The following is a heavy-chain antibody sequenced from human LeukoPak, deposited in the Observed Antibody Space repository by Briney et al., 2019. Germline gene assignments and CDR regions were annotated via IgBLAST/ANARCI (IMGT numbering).Heavy chain of an antibody. D-gene: IGHD6-19*01. CDR1: GGTFSSYA. CDR3: ARGSSGWYNWFDP. V-gene: IGHV1-69*06. J-gene: IGHJ5*02. CDR2: IIPIFGTA. Sequence: SVKVSCKASGGTFSSYAISWVRQAPGQGLEWMGGIIPIFGTANYAQKFQGRVTITADKSTSTAYVELSSLRSEDTAVYYCARGSSGWYNWFDPWGQGTLVTASS.